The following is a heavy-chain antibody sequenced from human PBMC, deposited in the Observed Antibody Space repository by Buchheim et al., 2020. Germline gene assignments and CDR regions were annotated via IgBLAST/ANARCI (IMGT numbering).Heavy chain of an antibody. J-gene: IGHJ6*02. CDR2: IYYSGST. D-gene: IGHD2-2*01. Sequence: QLQLQESGPGLVKPSETLSLTCTVSGGSISSSSYYWGWIRQPPGKGLEWIGSIYYSGSTYYNPSLKSRVTISVDTPKNQFSLKLSSVTAADTAVYYCARDRVVPAARYYYYGMDVWGQGTT. V-gene: IGHV4-39*07. CDR1: GGSISSSSYY. CDR3: ARDRVVPAARYYYYGMDV.